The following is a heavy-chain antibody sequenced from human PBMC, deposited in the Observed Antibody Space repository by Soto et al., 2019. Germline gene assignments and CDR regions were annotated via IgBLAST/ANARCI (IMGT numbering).Heavy chain of an antibody. CDR2: ISYDGSEK. V-gene: IGHV3-30*18. CDR1: GFTFRNFG. Sequence: QVQLVESGGGVVNPGRSLRLSCAVSGFTFRNFGMHWVRQAPGKGLEWVAVISYDGSEKYYAESVKGRFTVFRDNYKNTLSLQMNSLRSDDTAVYYCVKDSSPGGYFDSWGQGTLVTVSS. J-gene: IGHJ4*02. CDR3: VKDSSPGGYFDS. D-gene: IGHD2-15*01.